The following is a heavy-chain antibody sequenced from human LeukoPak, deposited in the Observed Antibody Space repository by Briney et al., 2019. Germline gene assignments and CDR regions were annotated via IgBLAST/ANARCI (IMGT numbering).Heavy chain of an antibody. V-gene: IGHV3-23*01. D-gene: IGHD2-2*01. CDR3: AKGGAHWVSTSLGLFGY. CDR1: GFTFSSYA. Sequence: GGSLRLSCAASGFTFSSYAMSWVRQAPGKGLEWVSAISGSGGSTYYADSVKGRFTISRDNSKNTLYLQMSSLRAEDTAAYYCAKGGAHWVSTSLGLFGYWGQGTLVTVSS. CDR2: ISGSGGST. J-gene: IGHJ4*02.